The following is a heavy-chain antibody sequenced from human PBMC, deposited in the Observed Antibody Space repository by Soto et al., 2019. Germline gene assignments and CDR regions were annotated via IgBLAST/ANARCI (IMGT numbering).Heavy chain of an antibody. J-gene: IGHJ6*02. Sequence: QVQLVQSGAEVKKPGASVKVSCKASGYSFTTYGISWVRQAPGQGLEWMGWISDYNGNTNYEKKFQGRVTMTTDTPTXTXXXEXKSLRSDDTAGYYCAREGYYSGSGGYSPPRYYGMDVWGQGTTVTVS. CDR3: AREGYYSGSGGYSPPRYYGMDV. D-gene: IGHD3-10*01. V-gene: IGHV1-18*01. CDR1: GYSFTTYG. CDR2: ISDYNGNT.